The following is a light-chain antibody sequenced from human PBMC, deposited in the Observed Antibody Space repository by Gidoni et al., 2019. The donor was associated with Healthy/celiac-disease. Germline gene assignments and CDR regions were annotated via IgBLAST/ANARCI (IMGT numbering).Light chain of an antibody. V-gene: IGLV3-25*03. CDR2: KDS. J-gene: IGLJ2*01. Sequence: SYELTQPPSVSVSPGQTARITCSGDALPKQYAYWYQQKPGQAPVLVIYKDSERPSGIPERFSGSSSGTTVTLTISRVQAEDAADYYCQSADSSGTYRIFGGGTKLTVL. CDR1: ALPKQY. CDR3: QSADSSGTYRI.